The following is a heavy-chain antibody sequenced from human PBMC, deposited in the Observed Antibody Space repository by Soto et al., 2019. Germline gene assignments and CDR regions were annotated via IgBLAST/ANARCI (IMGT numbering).Heavy chain of an antibody. CDR2: IYVTGAV. D-gene: IGHD2-21*01. CDR3: ARLRIATNNYKWFDP. J-gene: IGHJ5*02. V-gene: IGHV4-31*03. Sequence: SETLSLTCSVSGAALNSGNYYWSWIRQVPGKGLEWIGHIYVTGAVDYNPSLRDRITISQDTSEGQFSLNLRLVTAADTAGYYCARLRIATNNYKWFDPWGQGTLVTVSS. CDR1: GAALNSGNYY.